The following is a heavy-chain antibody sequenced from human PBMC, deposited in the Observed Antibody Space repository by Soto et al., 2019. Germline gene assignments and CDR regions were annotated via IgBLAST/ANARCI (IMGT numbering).Heavy chain of an antibody. CDR3: TLGSWSAETFDI. V-gene: IGHV1-69*02. Sequence: QVQLVQSGAEVKKPGSSVKVSCIASGGTFSTYTVIWVRQAPGQGLEWMGRIIPMLDITNTAQSFQGRVTITADKSTSTAYLELSTLRSDDTAIYFCTLGSWSAETFDIWGRGTIVTVSS. D-gene: IGHD6-13*01. J-gene: IGHJ3*02. CDR1: GGTFSTYT. CDR2: IIPMLDIT.